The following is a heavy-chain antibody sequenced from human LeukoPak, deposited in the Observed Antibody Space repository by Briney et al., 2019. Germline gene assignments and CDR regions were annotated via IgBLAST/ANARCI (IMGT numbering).Heavy chain of an antibody. J-gene: IGHJ4*02. Sequence: GGSLRLSYAASGFTFSSYWMSWVRQAPGKGLEWVANIKQDGSEKYYVDSVKGRFTISRDNAKNSLYLQMNSLRAEDTAVYYCARGITMIVVAPGYWGQGTLVTVSS. CDR1: GFTFSSYW. D-gene: IGHD3-22*01. V-gene: IGHV3-7*01. CDR3: ARGITMIVVAPGY. CDR2: IKQDGSEK.